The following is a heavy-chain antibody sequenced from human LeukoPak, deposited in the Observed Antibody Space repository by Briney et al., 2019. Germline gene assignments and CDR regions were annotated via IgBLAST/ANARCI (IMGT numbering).Heavy chain of an antibody. CDR3: ANRAAAGPFPY. J-gene: IGHJ4*02. D-gene: IGHD6-13*01. CDR1: GFTFSSYA. V-gene: IGHV3-30-3*01. Sequence: GGSLRLSCAASGFTFSSYAMHWVRQAPGKGLEWVAVISCDGSNKYYADSVKGRFTISRDNAKNTLYLQMNSLRAEDTAVYDCANRAAAGPFPYCGQGNLAPVSA. CDR2: ISCDGSNK.